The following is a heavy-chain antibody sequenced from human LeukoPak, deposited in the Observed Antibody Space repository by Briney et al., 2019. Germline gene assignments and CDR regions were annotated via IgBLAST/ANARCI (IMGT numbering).Heavy chain of an antibody. CDR2: VHDSGNT. CDR3: ARGDYDSSGYYLGPLFDY. CDR1: GGSISSFF. Sequence: SETLSLTCTASGGSISSFFWSWIRQPPGKGLEWIASVHDSGNTKYNPSLKSRVTISVDTAKNQFSLKLSSVAAADTAVYYCARGDYDSSGYYLGPLFDYWGQGTLVTVSS. J-gene: IGHJ4*02. V-gene: IGHV4-59*01. D-gene: IGHD3-22*01.